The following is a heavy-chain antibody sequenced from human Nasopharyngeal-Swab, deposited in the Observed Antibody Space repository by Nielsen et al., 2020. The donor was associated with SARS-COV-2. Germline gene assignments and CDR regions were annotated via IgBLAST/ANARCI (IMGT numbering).Heavy chain of an antibody. D-gene: IGHD2-21*02. CDR3: AKDWSRDCGGDCSGY. V-gene: IGHV3-30*18. J-gene: IGHJ4*02. Sequence: GGSLRLSCAASGFTFSSYGMHWVRQAPGKGLEWVAVISYDGSNKYYADSVKGGFTISRDNSKNTLYLQMNSLRAEDTAVYYCAKDWSRDCGGDCSGYWGQGTLVTVSS. CDR1: GFTFSSYG. CDR2: ISYDGSNK.